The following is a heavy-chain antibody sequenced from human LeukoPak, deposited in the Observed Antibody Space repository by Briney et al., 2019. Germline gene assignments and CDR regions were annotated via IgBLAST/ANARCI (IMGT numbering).Heavy chain of an antibody. D-gene: IGHD3-10*01. CDR1: GGSISSYY. J-gene: IGHJ4*02. CDR3: ARRSNYYGSGASDY. Sequence: PSETLSLTCTVSGGSISSYYWSWIRQPPGKGLEWIGEINHSGSTNYNPSLKSRVTISVDTSKNQFSLKLSSVTAADTAVYYCARRSNYYGSGASDYWGQGTLVTVSS. V-gene: IGHV4-34*01. CDR2: INHSGST.